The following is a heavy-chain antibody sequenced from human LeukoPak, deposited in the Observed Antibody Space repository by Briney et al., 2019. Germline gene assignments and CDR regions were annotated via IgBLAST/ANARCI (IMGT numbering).Heavy chain of an antibody. CDR2: IYYSGST. Sequence: SETLSLTCTVSGVSISTYYWSWIRQPPGKGLEWIGYIYYSGSTNYNPSLTSRVTISVDTSKNQFSLMVRSVTRADATVYYCANHPLNWGSGTDYWGQGTLVTVSS. CDR1: GVSISTYY. J-gene: IGHJ4*02. V-gene: IGHV4-59*01. CDR3: ANHPLNWGSGTDY. D-gene: IGHD7-27*01.